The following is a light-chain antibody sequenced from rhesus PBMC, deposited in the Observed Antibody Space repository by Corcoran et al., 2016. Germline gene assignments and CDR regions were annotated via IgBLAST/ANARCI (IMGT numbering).Light chain of an antibody. V-gene: IGKV2S9*01. J-gene: IGKJ3*01. CDR2: EVS. CDR1: QRLVFSDGKTY. Sequence: DVVMTQSPLSLPVTPGQPASISCRSSQRLVFSDGKTYLNWLQQKPGQPPRRLIYEVSNRDSGVPSRSSGSGAGIDFTGEISRVEAEDVGLYYCVQGTHRPPPFGPGTKLDIK. CDR3: VQGTHRPPP.